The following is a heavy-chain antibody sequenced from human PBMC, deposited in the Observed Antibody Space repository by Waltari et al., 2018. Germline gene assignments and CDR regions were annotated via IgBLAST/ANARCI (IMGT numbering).Heavy chain of an antibody. CDR3: AGLIGGTLTEYYQ. V-gene: IGHV3-7*01. Sequence: EVQLMESGGGLVQPGGSLRLSCAASGFTFSSHWMTWVRQAPGKGLEWVANIKEDGSEKYYVDSVKGRFTISRDNAKNSLYLQMNSLRVEDAAVYYCAGLIGGTLTEYYQWGQGTLVTVPS. CDR1: GFTFSSHW. CDR2: IKEDGSEK. J-gene: IGHJ1*01. D-gene: IGHD1-26*01.